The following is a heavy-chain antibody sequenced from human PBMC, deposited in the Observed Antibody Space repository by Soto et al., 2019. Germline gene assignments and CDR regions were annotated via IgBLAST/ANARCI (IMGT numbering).Heavy chain of an antibody. CDR1: GFMFSSFA. Sequence: GGSLRLSCAGSGFMFSSFAMTWVRQAPGRGLEWVSTTRSNGEHTYYADSVKGRFTVSRDNSKNTLFLEMSSLRAEDSAIYYCAKDSKSVSVSAARVYGMDVWGQGTTVTVSS. D-gene: IGHD2-2*01. CDR2: TRSNGEHT. V-gene: IGHV3-23*01. J-gene: IGHJ6*02. CDR3: AKDSKSVSVSAARVYGMDV.